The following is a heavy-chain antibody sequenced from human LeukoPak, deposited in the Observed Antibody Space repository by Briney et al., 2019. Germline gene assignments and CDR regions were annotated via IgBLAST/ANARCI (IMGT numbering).Heavy chain of an antibody. D-gene: IGHD2-2*01. J-gene: IGHJ5*02. Sequence: GGSLRLSCAASGFTFSNYAMTWVRQAPGKGLEWVSTISSGSGSTYYADSVKGRFTNSRDNFKNTLYLQMNSLRVEDTAVYYCAKAIGQEVPAASRWDDPWGRGTLVIVSS. CDR1: GFTFSNYA. CDR2: ISSGSGST. CDR3: AKAIGQEVPAASRWDDP. V-gene: IGHV3-23*01.